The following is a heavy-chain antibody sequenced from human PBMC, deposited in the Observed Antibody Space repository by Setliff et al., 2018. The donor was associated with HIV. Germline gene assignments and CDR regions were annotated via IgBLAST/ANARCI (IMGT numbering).Heavy chain of an antibody. Sequence: SETLSLTCTVSGGSISSHFWSWIRQPPGKGLEWIGSIYYSGSTNYNPSLKSRVTISVVTSKNQFSLKLSSVTAADTAVYYCARGTLYYDYVWGTPFPFDYWG. J-gene: IGHJ4*01. V-gene: IGHV4-59*11. D-gene: IGHD3-16*01. CDR3: ARGTLYYDYVWGTPFPFDY. CDR1: GGSISSHF. CDR2: IYYSGST.